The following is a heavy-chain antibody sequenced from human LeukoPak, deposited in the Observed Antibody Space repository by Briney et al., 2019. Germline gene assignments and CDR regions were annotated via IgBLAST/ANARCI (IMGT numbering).Heavy chain of an antibody. V-gene: IGHV1-46*01. D-gene: IGHD1-26*01. CDR2: INPSDGGT. CDR1: GGTFSSYA. Sequence: ASVKVSCKASGGTFSSYAISWVRQAPGQGLEWMGIINPSDGGTSYAQKFQGRATMTRDTSTSTVYMELRSLRSEDTAVYYCAREVGATDYWGQGTLVTVSS. J-gene: IGHJ4*02. CDR3: AREVGATDY.